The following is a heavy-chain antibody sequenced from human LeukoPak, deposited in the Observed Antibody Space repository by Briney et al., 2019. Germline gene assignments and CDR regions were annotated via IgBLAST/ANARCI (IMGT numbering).Heavy chain of an antibody. J-gene: IGHJ5*02. V-gene: IGHV1-69*13. D-gene: IGHD6-6*01. CDR1: GGTFSSYA. CDR3: ARVAASRSASPWFDP. Sequence: SVKVSCKASGGTFSSYAISWVRQAPGQGLEWMGGIIPIFGTANYAQKFQGRVTITADESTSTAYMELSSLRSEDTAVYYCARVAASRSASPWFDPWGQGTLVTVSS. CDR2: IIPIFGTA.